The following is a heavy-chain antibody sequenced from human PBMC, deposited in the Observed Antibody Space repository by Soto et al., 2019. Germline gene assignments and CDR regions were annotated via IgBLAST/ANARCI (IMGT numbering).Heavy chain of an antibody. J-gene: IGHJ4*02. V-gene: IGHV1-18*01. CDR3: ARGDMAVAGTGADFDY. CDR1: GYTFTSYG. D-gene: IGHD6-19*01. Sequence: ASVKVSCKASGYTFTSYGTSWVRQAPGQGLEWMGWISAYNGNTNYAQKLQGRVTMTTDTSTSTAYMELGSLRSDDTAVYYCARGDMAVAGTGADFDYWGQGTLVTVSS. CDR2: ISAYNGNT.